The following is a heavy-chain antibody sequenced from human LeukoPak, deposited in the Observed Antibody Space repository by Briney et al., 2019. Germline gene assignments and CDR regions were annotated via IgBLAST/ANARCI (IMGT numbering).Heavy chain of an antibody. D-gene: IGHD6-13*01. J-gene: IGHJ4*02. CDR3: ARTLGAAAFARAFDY. Sequence: ASVKVSCKASGYTFTGYYMHWVRQAPGQGLEWMGRINPNSGDTNYAQKFQGRVTMTRDTSISTAYMELSRLRSDDTAVYYCARTLGAAAFARAFDYWGQGTLVTVSS. V-gene: IGHV1-2*06. CDR2: INPNSGDT. CDR1: GYTFTGYY.